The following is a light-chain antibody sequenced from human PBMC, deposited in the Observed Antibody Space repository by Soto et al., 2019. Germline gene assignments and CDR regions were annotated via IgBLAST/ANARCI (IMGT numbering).Light chain of an antibody. V-gene: IGKV3-15*01. CDR2: GAS. Sequence: EIVMTQSPATLSVSPGESATLSCRASQSIRSNLAGYQQKRGQAPRLLIYGASTRATGIPARFSGSGSGTEFNLTISSLQSEDFAVYYCQQYNSWPPYTFGQGTKLEIK. J-gene: IGKJ2*01. CDR3: QQYNSWPPYT. CDR1: QSIRSN.